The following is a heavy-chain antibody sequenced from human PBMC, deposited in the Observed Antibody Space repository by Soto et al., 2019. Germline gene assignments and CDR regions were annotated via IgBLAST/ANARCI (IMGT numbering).Heavy chain of an antibody. Sequence: SVKVSCKASGGSLSTNPISWVRQAPGQGREWMGGTGSGTGPGNHAQKFQGRLTVTADKSKSTVYMELTNLSSEDTAVYYCARRDSGGFYRFFDSWGQGTLVTVSS. CDR3: ARRDSGGFYRFFDS. J-gene: IGHJ4*02. D-gene: IGHD2-15*01. CDR2: TGSGTGPG. V-gene: IGHV1-69*06. CDR1: GGSLSTNP.